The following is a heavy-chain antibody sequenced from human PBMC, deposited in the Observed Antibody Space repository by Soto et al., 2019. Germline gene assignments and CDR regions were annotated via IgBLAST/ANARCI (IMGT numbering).Heavy chain of an antibody. CDR3: ARRGRYFDWLLARDAFDI. Sequence: ASVKVSCKASGYTFTSYDINWVRQATGQGLEWMGWMNPNSGNTGYAQKFQGRVTMTRNASISTAYMELSSLRSEDTAVYCCARRGRYFDWLLARDAFDIWGQGTMVTVSS. D-gene: IGHD3-9*01. J-gene: IGHJ3*02. CDR2: MNPNSGNT. CDR1: GYTFTSYD. V-gene: IGHV1-8*01.